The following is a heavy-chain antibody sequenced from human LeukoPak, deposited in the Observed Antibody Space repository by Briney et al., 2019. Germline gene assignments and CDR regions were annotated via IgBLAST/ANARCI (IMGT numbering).Heavy chain of an antibody. CDR3: ARVLVVVTATPPDY. CDR2: ISYDGSNK. Sequence: GGSLRLSCAASGFTFSSYAMHWVRQAPGKGLEWVAVISYDGSNKYYADSVKGRFTISRDNSKNTLYLQMNSLRAEDTAVYYCARVLVVVTATPPDYWGQGTLVTVSS. D-gene: IGHD2-21*02. CDR1: GFTFSSYA. J-gene: IGHJ4*02. V-gene: IGHV3-30*04.